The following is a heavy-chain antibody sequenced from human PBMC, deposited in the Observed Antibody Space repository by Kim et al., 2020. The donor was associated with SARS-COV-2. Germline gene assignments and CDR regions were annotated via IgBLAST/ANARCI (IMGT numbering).Heavy chain of an antibody. J-gene: IGHJ2*01. CDR2: IYHSGST. CDR3: ARVVPSWHWYFDL. D-gene: IGHD2-2*01. Sequence: SETLSLTCAVSGGSISSGGYSWSWIRQPPGKGLEWIGYIYHSGSTYYNPSLKSRVTISVDRSKKQFSLKLSSVTAADTAVYYCARVVPSWHWYFDLWGRGTLVTVSS. V-gene: IGHV4-30-2*01. CDR1: GGSISSGGYS.